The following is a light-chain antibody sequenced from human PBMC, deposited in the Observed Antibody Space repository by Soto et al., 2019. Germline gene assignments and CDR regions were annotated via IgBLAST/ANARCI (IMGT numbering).Light chain of an antibody. J-gene: IGKJ1*01. CDR3: QQYGSSPWT. CDR2: GAS. V-gene: IGKV3-20*01. Sequence: EIVLTQSPGTLSLSPGERATLSCRASQSIRSSSLAWYQQKPGQAPRLLIYGASRRATGIPDRFSGSASGTDFTLTISRLEPEDFAVYYCQQYGSSPWTFGQGTKGDIK. CDR1: QSIRSSS.